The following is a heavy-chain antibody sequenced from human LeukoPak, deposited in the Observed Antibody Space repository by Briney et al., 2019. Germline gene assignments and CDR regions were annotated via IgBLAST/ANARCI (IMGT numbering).Heavy chain of an antibody. J-gene: IGHJ4*02. CDR1: GYTFTDYY. CDR2: INPNNGGT. CDR3: ARGGFCGSTSCYLFDY. V-gene: IGHV1-2*02. D-gene: IGHD2-2*01. Sequence: ASVKVSCKASGYTFTDYYMHWVRQAPGQGLEWMGWINPNNGGTDYAQKFQGRVTMTRDTSISTAYMELSRLRSDDTAVYYCARGGFCGSTSCYLFDYWGQGTLVTVSS.